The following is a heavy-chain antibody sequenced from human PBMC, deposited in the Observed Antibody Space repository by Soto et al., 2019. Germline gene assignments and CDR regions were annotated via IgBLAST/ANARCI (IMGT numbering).Heavy chain of an antibody. V-gene: IGHV4-59*08. CDR3: ARGPYYDLIWNYYYMDV. Sequence: QVQLQESGPGLVKPSETLSLSCSVSGGSISGHYWSWVRQTPGKVLEWIGYMYYSGSTNYNPSLKSRVTISVDTSKNHFSLRLTSVTAADPAVYYCARGPYYDLIWNYYYMDVWGKGTTVTVSS. D-gene: IGHD3-16*01. J-gene: IGHJ6*03. CDR2: MYYSGST. CDR1: GGSISGHY.